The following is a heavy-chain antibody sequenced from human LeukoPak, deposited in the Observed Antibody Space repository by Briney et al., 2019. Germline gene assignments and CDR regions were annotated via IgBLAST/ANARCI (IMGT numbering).Heavy chain of an antibody. Sequence: PSETLSLTCAVYGGSFSGYYWSWIRQPPGKGLEWIGEINHSGSTNYNPSLKSRVTISVDTSKNQFSLKLSSVTAADTAVYYCARVGDDSSGYIFDYWGQGTLVTVSS. CDR3: ARVGDDSSGYIFDY. J-gene: IGHJ4*02. CDR2: INHSGST. D-gene: IGHD3-22*01. CDR1: GGSFSGYY. V-gene: IGHV4-34*01.